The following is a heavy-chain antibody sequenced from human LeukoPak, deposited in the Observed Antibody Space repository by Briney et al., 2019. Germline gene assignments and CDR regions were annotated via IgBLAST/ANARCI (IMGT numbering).Heavy chain of an antibody. V-gene: IGHV4-39*01. CDR1: GGSISPYY. D-gene: IGHD6-13*01. CDR3: GRLIAAAGYFDY. Sequence: SETLSLTCAVSGGSISPYYWMWIRQPPGKGLEWIGSIYYSGSTYYNPSLKSRVTISVDTSKNQFSLKLSSVTAADTAVYYCGRLIAAAGYFDYWGQGTLVTVSS. CDR2: IYYSGST. J-gene: IGHJ4*02.